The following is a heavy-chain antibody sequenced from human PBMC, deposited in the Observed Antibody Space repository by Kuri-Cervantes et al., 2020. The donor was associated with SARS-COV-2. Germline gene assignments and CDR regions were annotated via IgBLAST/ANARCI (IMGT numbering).Heavy chain of an antibody. CDR3: ARDLTITIFGERIYYYYYGMDV. CDR1: GSTFSNSD. V-gene: IGHV3-19*01. Sequence: GESLKISCAASGSTFSNSDMNWVRQAPGKGLEWVSGVSWNGSRTHYADSVKGRFIISRDNSRNFLYQQMNSLRPEDMAVYYCARDLTITIFGERIYYYYYGMDVWGQGTTVTVSS. CDR2: VSWNGSRT. D-gene: IGHD3-3*01. J-gene: IGHJ6*02.